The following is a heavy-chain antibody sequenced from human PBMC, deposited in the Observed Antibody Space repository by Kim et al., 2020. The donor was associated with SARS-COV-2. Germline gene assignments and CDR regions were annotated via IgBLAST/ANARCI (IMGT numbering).Heavy chain of an antibody. CDR3: AKDLNWFSHNPGYGMDV. J-gene: IGHJ6*02. V-gene: IGHV3-30*02. Sequence: VKGRFTISRDNSKNTLYLQMNSLRAEDTAVYYCAKDLNWFSHNPGYGMDVWGQGTTVTVSS. D-gene: IGHD1-1*01.